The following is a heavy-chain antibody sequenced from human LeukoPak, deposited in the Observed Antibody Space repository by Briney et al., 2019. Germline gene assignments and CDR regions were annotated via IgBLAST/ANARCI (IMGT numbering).Heavy chain of an antibody. V-gene: IGHV1-69*13. D-gene: IGHD3-10*01. CDR2: IIPIFGTA. CDR1: GYTFTSYA. CDR3: ARGYHYYGSGTPPDWFDP. J-gene: IGHJ5*02. Sequence: ASVKVSCKASGYTFTSYAISWVRQAPGQGLEWMGGIIPIFGTANYAQKFQGRVTITADESTSTAYMELSSLRSEDTAVYYCARGYHYYGSGTPPDWFDPWGQGTLVTVSS.